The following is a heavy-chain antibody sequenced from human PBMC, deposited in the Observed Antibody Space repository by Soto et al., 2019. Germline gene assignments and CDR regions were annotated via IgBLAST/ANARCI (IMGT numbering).Heavy chain of an antibody. CDR2: ISGSGGST. CDR1: GFTFSSYA. D-gene: IGHD2-2*01. CDR3: AKVYSPAASHSYYGMDV. J-gene: IGHJ6*02. Sequence: GGSLRLSCAASGFTFSSYAMSWVRQAPGKGLEWVSAISGSGGSTYYADSVKGRFTISRDNSKNTLYLQMNSLRAEDTAVYYCAKVYSPAASHSYYGMDVWGQGTTVTVSS. V-gene: IGHV3-23*01.